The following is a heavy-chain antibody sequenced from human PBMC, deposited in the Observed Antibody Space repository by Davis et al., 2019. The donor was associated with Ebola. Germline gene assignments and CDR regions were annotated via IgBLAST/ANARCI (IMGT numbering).Heavy chain of an antibody. V-gene: IGHV3-73*01. CDR2: IRSKANSYAT. D-gene: IGHD6-13*01. Sequence: GESLKISCAASGFTFSGSAMHWVRQASGKGLEWVGRIRSKANSYATAYAASVKGRFTISRDDSKNTAYLQMNSLKTEDTAVYYCTLAPQQQLGSDYWGQGTLVTVSS. J-gene: IGHJ4*02. CDR3: TLAPQQQLGSDY. CDR1: GFTFSGSA.